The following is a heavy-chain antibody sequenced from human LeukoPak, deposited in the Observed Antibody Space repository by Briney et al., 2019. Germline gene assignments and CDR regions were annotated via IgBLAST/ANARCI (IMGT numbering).Heavy chain of an antibody. CDR2: IYHSGST. Sequence: LRHPCAASGFTFSDYYMSWIRQAPGKGLEWIGYIYHSGSTYYNPSLKSRVTISVDRSKNQFSLKLSSVTAADTAVYYCARAPRYGDYWYFDLWGRGTLVTVSS. V-gene: IGHV4-30-2*01. CDR3: ARAPRYGDYWYFDL. J-gene: IGHJ2*01. D-gene: IGHD4-17*01. CDR1: GFTFSDYY.